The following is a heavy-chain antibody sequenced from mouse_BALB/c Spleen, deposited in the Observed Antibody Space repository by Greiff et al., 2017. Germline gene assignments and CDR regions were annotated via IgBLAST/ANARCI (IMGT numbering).Heavy chain of an antibody. J-gene: IGHJ4*01. CDR1: GFTFTDYY. CDR2: IRNKANGYTT. V-gene: IGHV7-3*02. D-gene: IGHD1-1*01. CDR3: ARDYYYGSSIYAMDY. Sequence: EVQGVESGGGLVQPGGSLRLSCATSGFTFTDYYMSWVRQPPGKALEWLGFIRNKANGYTTEYSVSVKGRFTISRDNSQSILYLQMNTLRAEDSATYYCARDYYYGSSIYAMDYWGQGTSVTVSS.